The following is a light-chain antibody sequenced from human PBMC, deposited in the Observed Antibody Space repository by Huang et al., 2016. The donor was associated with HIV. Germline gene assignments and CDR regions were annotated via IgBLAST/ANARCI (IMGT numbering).Light chain of an antibody. J-gene: IGKJ1*01. CDR1: QSLLDKFTVKNQ. V-gene: IGKV4-1*01. Sequence: DIVLTQTPDSLAVSLGERAIINCKSSQSLLDKFTVKNQLAWYQQRPGQSPKVFISCASIREAGVPDRFSGGVSGTDFTLTINGLQSDDVAVYYCQQYLASPAFGRGT. CDR3: QQYLASPA. CDR2: CAS.